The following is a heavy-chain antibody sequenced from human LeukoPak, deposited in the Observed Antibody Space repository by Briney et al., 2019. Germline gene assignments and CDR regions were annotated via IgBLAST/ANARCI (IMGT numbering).Heavy chain of an antibody. V-gene: IGHV1-18*01. D-gene: IGHD6-13*01. CDR2: ISTYNGNT. J-gene: IGHJ5*02. CDR3: ARSRTGRFSAAAGIPIDP. Sequence: GASVKVSCKASGYTFTSHGISWVRQAPGQGLEWMGWISTYNGNTNYAQKLQGRVSMTTDTSTSTAYMDLRSLRSEDTAVYYCARSRTGRFSAAAGIPIDPWGQGTLVTVSS. CDR1: GYTFTSHG.